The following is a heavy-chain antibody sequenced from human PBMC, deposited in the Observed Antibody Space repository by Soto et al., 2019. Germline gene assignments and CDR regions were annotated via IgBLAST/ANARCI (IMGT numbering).Heavy chain of an antibody. Sequence: EVQVLESGGGLVQPGGSLRLSCVASGFTFSNYAMTWVRQAPGKGMEWVSAIRGNGGETFYADSVKGRFTISRDNSKNTLYLQMNSLRAEDTAVYHWAKGDQERQWVFLHNWGQGTLVTVSS. J-gene: IGHJ4*02. CDR1: GFTFSNYA. V-gene: IGHV3-23*01. CDR3: AKGDQERQWVFLHN. CDR2: IRGNGGET. D-gene: IGHD2-21*01.